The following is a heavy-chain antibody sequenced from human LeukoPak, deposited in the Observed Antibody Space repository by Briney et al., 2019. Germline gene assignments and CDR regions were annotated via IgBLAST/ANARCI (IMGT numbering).Heavy chain of an antibody. CDR2: IYYSGST. V-gene: IGHV4-59*01. Sequence: SETLSLTCTVSGGSISSYYWSWIRQPPGKGLEWIGYIYYSGSTNYNPSLKSRVTIPVDTSKNQFSLKLSSVTAADTAVYYCARESGNYARIIDYWGQGTLVTVSS. D-gene: IGHD4-11*01. J-gene: IGHJ4*02. CDR3: ARESGNYARIIDY. CDR1: GGSISSYY.